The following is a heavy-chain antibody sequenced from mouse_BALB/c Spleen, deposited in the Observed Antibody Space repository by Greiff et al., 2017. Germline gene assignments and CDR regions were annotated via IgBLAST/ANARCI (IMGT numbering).Heavy chain of an antibody. CDR1: GFTFSSYG. J-gene: IGHJ4*01. Sequence: EVQVVESGGGLVQPGGSLKLSCAASGFTFSSYGMSWVRQTPDKRLELVATINSNGGSTYYPDSVKGRFTISRDNAKNTLYLQMSSLESEDTAMYYCARVTGTDMDYWGQGTSVTVSS. CDR3: ARVTGTDMDY. CDR2: INSNGGST. V-gene: IGHV5-6-3*01. D-gene: IGHD4-1*01.